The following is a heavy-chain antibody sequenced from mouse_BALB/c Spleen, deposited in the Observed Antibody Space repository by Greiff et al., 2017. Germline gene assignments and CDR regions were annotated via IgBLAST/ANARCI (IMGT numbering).Heavy chain of an antibody. V-gene: IGHV5-6-5*01. Sequence: EVKVEESGGGLVKPGGSLKLSCAASGFTFSSYAMSWVRQTPEKRLEWVASISSGGSTCYPDSVKGRFTISRDNARNILYLQMSSLRSEDTAMYYCAREGGYDAWFAYWGQGTLVTVSA. CDR2: ISSGGST. CDR3: AREGGYDAWFAY. CDR1: GFTFSSYA. J-gene: IGHJ3*01. D-gene: IGHD2-2*01.